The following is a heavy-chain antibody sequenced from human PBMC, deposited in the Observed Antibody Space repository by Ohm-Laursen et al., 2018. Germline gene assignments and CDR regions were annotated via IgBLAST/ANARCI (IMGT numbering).Heavy chain of an antibody. J-gene: IGHJ3*02. D-gene: IGHD3-22*01. Sequence: SLRLSCSASGFTFSDYYMSWIRQAPGKGLEWVSYISSSGSAIYYADSVKGRFTISRDNAKNSLYLQMNSLRAEDTAVYYCARDRPYYYGSSGSLVFDIWGQGTMVTVSS. V-gene: IGHV3-11*01. CDR2: ISSSGSAI. CDR3: ARDRPYYYGSSGSLVFDI. CDR1: GFTFSDYY.